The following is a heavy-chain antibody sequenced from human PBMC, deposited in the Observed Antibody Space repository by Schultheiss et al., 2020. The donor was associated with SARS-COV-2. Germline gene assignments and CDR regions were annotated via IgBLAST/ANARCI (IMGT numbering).Heavy chain of an antibody. Sequence: SETLSLTCTVSGGSISSYYWSWIRQPPGKGLEWIGYIYYSGSTYYNPSLKSRVIISVDTSKNQFSLKLSSVTAADTAVYYCARDRSVPAPTWDAFDIWGQGTMVTVSS. CDR1: GGSISSYY. D-gene: IGHD2-2*01. V-gene: IGHV4-59*12. J-gene: IGHJ3*02. CDR3: ARDRSVPAPTWDAFDI. CDR2: IYYSGST.